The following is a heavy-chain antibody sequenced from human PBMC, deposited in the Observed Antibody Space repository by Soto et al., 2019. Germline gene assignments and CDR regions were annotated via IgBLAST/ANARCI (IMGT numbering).Heavy chain of an antibody. V-gene: IGHV5-51*01. Sequence: GESLKISCKGSGYSFTSYWIGWVRQMPGKGLEWMGIIYPGDSDTRYSPSFQGQVTISADKSISTAYLQWSSLKASDTAMYYCARHGDTAMVSNGMDVWGQGTTVTVSS. CDR1: GYSFTSYW. CDR2: IYPGDSDT. CDR3: ARHGDTAMVSNGMDV. J-gene: IGHJ6*02. D-gene: IGHD5-18*01.